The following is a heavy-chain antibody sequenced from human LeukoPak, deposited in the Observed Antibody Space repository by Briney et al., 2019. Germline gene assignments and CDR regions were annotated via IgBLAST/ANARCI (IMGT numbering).Heavy chain of an antibody. J-gene: IGHJ6*02. CDR1: GYTFTTYY. D-gene: IGHD3-16*01. CDR2: INPTDDST. CDR3: ASWGVTESSYCYGLDV. V-gene: IGHV1-46*01. Sequence: ASVKVSCKASGYTFTTYYMHWVRQAPGQGLEWMGVINPTDDSTSHAQQFKGRVTMTHDTSTSTVYMELSSLRSEDTAVYYCASWGVTESSYCYGLDVWGQGTTVTVSS.